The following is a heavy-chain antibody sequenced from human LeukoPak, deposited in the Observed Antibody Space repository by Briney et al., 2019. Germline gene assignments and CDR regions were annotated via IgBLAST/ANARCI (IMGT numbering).Heavy chain of an antibody. D-gene: IGHD3-22*01. CDR3: VRDWGYDSSGYWQKYFDT. CDR2: INHDGSST. V-gene: IGHV3-74*01. J-gene: IGHJ4*02. CDR1: GFTFTTFW. Sequence: PGGSLRLSCATSGFTFTTFWMHWVRQAPGKGLVWVSRINHDGSSTNYADSVKGRFTISRDNAKNTVYLQMNGLRAEDTAVYYCVRDWGYDSSGYWQKYFDTWGQGTLVTVSS.